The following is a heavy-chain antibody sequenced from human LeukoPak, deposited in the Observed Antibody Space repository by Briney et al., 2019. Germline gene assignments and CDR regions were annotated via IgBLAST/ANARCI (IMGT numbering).Heavy chain of an antibody. Sequence: GGSLRLSCAASGFTFSTYWMNWFRQTPGKGLEWVAKIKADGGEKDHVASVKGRFTISRDNAKNSLYLQMNSLRAEDTALYYCAKEAPSAYCGGDCYFDYWGQGTLVTVSS. J-gene: IGHJ4*02. CDR3: AKEAPSAYCGGDCYFDY. V-gene: IGHV3-7*03. CDR2: IKADGGEK. CDR1: GFTFSTYW. D-gene: IGHD2-21*02.